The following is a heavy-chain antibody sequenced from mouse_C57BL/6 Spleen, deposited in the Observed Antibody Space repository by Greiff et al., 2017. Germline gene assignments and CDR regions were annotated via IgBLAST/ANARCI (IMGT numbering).Heavy chain of an antibody. V-gene: IGHV3-6*01. D-gene: IGHD2-14*01. CDR1: GYSITSGYY. J-gene: IGHJ2*01. CDR2: ISYDGSN. Sequence: VQLQQSGPGLVKPSQSLSLTCSVTGYSITSGYYWNWIRQFPGNKLEWMGYISYDGSNNYNPSLKNRISITRDTSKNQFFLKLNSVTTEDTATYYCAGTGYYFDYWGQGTTLTVSS. CDR3: AGTGYYFDY.